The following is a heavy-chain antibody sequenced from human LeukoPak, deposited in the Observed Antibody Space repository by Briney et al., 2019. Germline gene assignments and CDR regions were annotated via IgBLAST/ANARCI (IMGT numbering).Heavy chain of an antibody. CDR1: GFTFSTYA. CDR3: ATGSVRYSASWYSQDGDY. J-gene: IGHJ4*02. V-gene: IGHV3-23*01. Sequence: PGGSLRLSCAASGFTFSTYAMSWVRQAPGKGLEWVSAIRVSAGSTYYADSVKGRFTISRDNSKNTLYLQMNSLRAEDTAVYYCATGSVRYSASWYSQDGDYWGQGTLVTVSS. CDR2: IRVSAGST. D-gene: IGHD6-13*01.